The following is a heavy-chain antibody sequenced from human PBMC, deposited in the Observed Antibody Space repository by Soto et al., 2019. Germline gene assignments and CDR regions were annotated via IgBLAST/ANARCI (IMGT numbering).Heavy chain of an antibody. V-gene: IGHV3-53*02. J-gene: IGHJ4*02. Sequence: EVQLVETGGGLIQPGGSLSLSCAASGFSINSKYMTWVRQAPGKGLEWVSLTYTGGNTLYADSVKGRFTVARDMSTNTLFLQMDSLRCDDTAIYYCAREGYPYGLDSWGQGSLVAVSS. CDR2: TYTGGNT. D-gene: IGHD4-17*01. CDR1: GFSINSKY. CDR3: AREGYPYGLDS.